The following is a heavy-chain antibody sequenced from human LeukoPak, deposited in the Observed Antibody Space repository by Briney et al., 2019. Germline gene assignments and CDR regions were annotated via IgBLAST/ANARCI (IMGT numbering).Heavy chain of an antibody. CDR3: AWAGGNLRLLDY. Sequence: PGGSLKLSCAASGSLISGSATYWVRPVSGKGLQWIGRVRSKENDYATAYGASMEGRLTISRDDSKNTAYLHMNSQKTADTYVYYCAWAGGNLRLLDYWGLGTLVTVSS. CDR1: GSLISGSA. CDR2: VRSKENDYAT. J-gene: IGHJ4*02. D-gene: IGHD4-23*01. V-gene: IGHV3-73*01.